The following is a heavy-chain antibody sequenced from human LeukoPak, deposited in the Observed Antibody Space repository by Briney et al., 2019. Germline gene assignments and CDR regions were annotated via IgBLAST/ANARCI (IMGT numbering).Heavy chain of an antibody. Sequence: PGGSLRLSRAASGFTFSSYGMHWVRQAPGKGLEWVAFIRYDGSNKYYADSVKGRFTISRDNSKNTLYLQMNSLRAEDTAVYYCAKTSRDSSGYFDYWGQGTLVTVSS. CDR3: AKTSRDSSGYFDY. V-gene: IGHV3-30*02. CDR2: IRYDGSNK. CDR1: GFTFSSYG. J-gene: IGHJ4*02. D-gene: IGHD3-22*01.